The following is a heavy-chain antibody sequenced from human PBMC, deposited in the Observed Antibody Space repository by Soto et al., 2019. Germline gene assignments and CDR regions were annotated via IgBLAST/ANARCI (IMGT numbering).Heavy chain of an antibody. CDR3: AKVRVIQLLPIWPVS. V-gene: IGHV3-30*18. Sequence: GRSLRLSCVASGFSFSNYGMHWVRQAPGKGLEWVAFVSSDGNNKYYAESVKGRFTISRDNAKNTLYLQVDRLTVDDTAVYYCAKVRVIQLLPIWPVSWGPGMLVTVSS. CDR2: VSSDGNNK. J-gene: IGHJ5*02. D-gene: IGHD2-2*01. CDR1: GFSFSNYG.